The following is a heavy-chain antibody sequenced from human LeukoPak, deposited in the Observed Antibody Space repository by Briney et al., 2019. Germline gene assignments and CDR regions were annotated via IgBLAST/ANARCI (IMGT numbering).Heavy chain of an antibody. V-gene: IGHV1-24*01. CDR2: FDPEDGET. CDR1: GYTLTELS. J-gene: IGHJ4*02. CDR3: ATVGIVGATDGFDY. Sequence: ASVKVSCTVSGYTLTELSMHWVRQAPGKGLEWMGGFDPEDGETIYAQKFQGRVTMTEDTSTDTAYMELSSLRSEDTAVYYCATVGIVGATDGFDYWGQGTLVTVSS. D-gene: IGHD1-26*01.